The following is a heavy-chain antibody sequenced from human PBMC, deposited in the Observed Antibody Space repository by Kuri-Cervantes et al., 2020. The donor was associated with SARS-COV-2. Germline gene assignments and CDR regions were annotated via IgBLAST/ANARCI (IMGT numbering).Heavy chain of an antibody. Sequence: AGSLRPSCAVSGLTFSSYWMHWVRQAPGKGLVWVSRINSDGSSTSYADSVKGRFTISRDNAKNTLYLQMNSLRAEDTAVYYCARDPVTPGYYYYYGMDVWGQGTTVTVSS. CDR3: ARDPVTPGYYYYYGMDV. V-gene: IGHV3-74*01. CDR1: GLTFSSYW. CDR2: INSDGSST. J-gene: IGHJ6*02. D-gene: IGHD4-23*01.